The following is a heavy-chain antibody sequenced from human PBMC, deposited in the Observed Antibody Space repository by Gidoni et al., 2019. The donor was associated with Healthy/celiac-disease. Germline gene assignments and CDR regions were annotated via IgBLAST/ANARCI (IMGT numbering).Heavy chain of an antibody. CDR2: IYYSGST. CDR1: GGSLSSADYY. V-gene: IGHV4-30-4*01. D-gene: IGHD4-17*01. CDR3: ARAVYGDYLFDY. Sequence: QVQLQESGPGLVKPSQTLSLTCTVSGGSLSSADYYWSWIRQPPGKGLEWIGYIYYSGSTYYNPALKSRVTISVDTSKNQCSLKLSSVTAADTAVYYCARAVYGDYLFDYWGQGTLVTVSS. J-gene: IGHJ4*02.